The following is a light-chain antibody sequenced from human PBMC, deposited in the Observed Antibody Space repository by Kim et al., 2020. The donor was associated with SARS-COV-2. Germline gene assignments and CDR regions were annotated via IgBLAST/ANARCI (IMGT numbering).Light chain of an antibody. CDR2: LGS. CDR3: MQALQTPPT. CDR1: QSLLHSNGYNY. Sequence: DIVMTQSPLSLPVTPGEPASISCRSSQSLLHSNGYNYLDWYLQKPGQSPQLLIYLGSNRASGVPDRFSGRGSGTDFTLKISRVEAEDVGVYYCMQALQTPPTFGQGTKVDIK. J-gene: IGKJ1*01. V-gene: IGKV2-28*01.